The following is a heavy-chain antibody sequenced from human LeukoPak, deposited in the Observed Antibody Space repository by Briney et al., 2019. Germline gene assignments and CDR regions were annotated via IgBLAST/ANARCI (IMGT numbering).Heavy chain of an antibody. CDR2: INPNSGDT. Sequence: ASVKVSCKASGYTFTGYHLPGVRQAPGHGLEWMGRINPNSGDTIYAQKFQGRVTMTRDTSISTAYMELSRLRSDDTAVYYCARDYCSSTSCLFDYWGQGTLVTVSS. J-gene: IGHJ4*02. CDR1: GYTFTGYH. CDR3: ARDYCSSTSCLFDY. D-gene: IGHD2-2*01. V-gene: IGHV1-2*06.